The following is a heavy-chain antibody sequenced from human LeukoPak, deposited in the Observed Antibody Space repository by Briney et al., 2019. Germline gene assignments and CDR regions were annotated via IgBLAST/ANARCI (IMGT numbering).Heavy chain of an antibody. V-gene: IGHV3-7*01. CDR3: ARDTVVVPAVIPHDAFDI. Sequence: GGSLRLSCAASGFTFSSYWMSWVRQAPGKGLEWVANIKQDGSEKYYVDSVKGRFTISRGNAKNSLYLQMNSLRAEDTAVYYCARDTVVVPAVIPHDAFDIWGQGTMVTVSS. D-gene: IGHD2-2*01. J-gene: IGHJ3*02. CDR2: IKQDGSEK. CDR1: GFTFSSYW.